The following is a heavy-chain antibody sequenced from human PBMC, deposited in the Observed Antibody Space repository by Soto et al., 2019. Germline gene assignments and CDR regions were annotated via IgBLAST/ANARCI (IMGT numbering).Heavy chain of an antibody. CDR2: INPNSGGT. CDR1: GYTFTGYY. J-gene: IGHJ4*02. Sequence: DSVKVSCKASGYTFTGYYMHWVRQAPGQGLEWMGWINPNSGGTNYAQKFQGWVTMTRDTSISTAYMELSRLRSDDTAVYYCARGDQAGSWIVALDYWGQGTLVTLSS. D-gene: IGHD2-15*01. CDR3: ARGDQAGSWIVALDY. V-gene: IGHV1-2*04.